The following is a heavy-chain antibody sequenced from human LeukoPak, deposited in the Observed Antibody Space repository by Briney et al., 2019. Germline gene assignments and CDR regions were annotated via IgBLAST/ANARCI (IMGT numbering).Heavy chain of an antibody. D-gene: IGHD1-20*01. J-gene: IGHJ3*02. CDR1: GFTFSSYA. Sequence: GGSLRLSCAASGFTFSSYAMSWVRQAPGKGLEWVSLIYRGGGTYYADSVKGRFTITRDSSKNTLFLQMNSLRAEDTAVYYCARARLYNLNDDPAFDIWGQGTMVSVSS. CDR2: IYRGGGT. V-gene: IGHV3-53*01. CDR3: ARARLYNLNDDPAFDI.